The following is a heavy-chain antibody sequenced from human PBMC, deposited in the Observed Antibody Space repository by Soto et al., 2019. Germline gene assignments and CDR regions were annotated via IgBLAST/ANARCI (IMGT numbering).Heavy chain of an antibody. CDR1: GGSITSGDYY. CDR3: ARVGDPYDI. V-gene: IGHV4-30-4*01. J-gene: IGHJ6*02. Sequence: SETLSLTCSVSGGSITSGDYYWSWIRQPPGKGLEWIGYIYYSGSTFYNPSLKSRISMSVDTSKNQFSLKVSSVTAADTAVYYCARVGDPYDIWGQGTTVTVS. D-gene: IGHD3-10*01. CDR2: IYYSGST.